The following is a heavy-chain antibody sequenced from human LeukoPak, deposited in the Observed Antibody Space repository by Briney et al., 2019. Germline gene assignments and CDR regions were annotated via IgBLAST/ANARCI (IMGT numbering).Heavy chain of an antibody. CDR3: ARDVLHTPFDY. D-gene: IGHD2/OR15-2a*01. Sequence: GGSLTLPCAASGCTFSSYSMKWVRQARGRGLVWVSSIGSSSSYIYYADSVKGRFTISGDNAKNSLYLQMNSLRAEDTAVYYCARDVLHTPFDYWGQGTLVTVSS. V-gene: IGHV3-21*01. J-gene: IGHJ4*02. CDR2: IGSSSSYI. CDR1: GCTFSSYS.